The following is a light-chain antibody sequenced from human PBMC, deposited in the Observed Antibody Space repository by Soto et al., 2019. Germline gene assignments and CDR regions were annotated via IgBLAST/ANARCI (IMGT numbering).Light chain of an antibody. Sequence: DIVVPQSPLTLPVTPGETASISCRSSQSLLHSNGYNYLDWYLQKPGQSPQLLIYLGSNRASGGPDRFSGSGSGTDFTLKISRVEAEDVGVYYCVQALQSPPWTFGQGTKVELK. J-gene: IGKJ1*01. CDR1: QSLLHSNGYNY. CDR3: VQALQSPPWT. V-gene: IGKV2-28*01. CDR2: LGS.